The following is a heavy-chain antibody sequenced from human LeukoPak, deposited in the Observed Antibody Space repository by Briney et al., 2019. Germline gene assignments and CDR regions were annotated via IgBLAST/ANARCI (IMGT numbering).Heavy chain of an antibody. Sequence: GGSLRLSCAASGFTFSSYSMNWVRQAPGKGLEWVSSISSSSSYIYYADSVKGRFTISRDNAKNSLYLQMNSLRAEDTAVYYCARGGGRQLAVDYWGQGTLVTVSS. V-gene: IGHV3-21*01. CDR3: ARGGGRQLAVDY. D-gene: IGHD6-6*01. J-gene: IGHJ4*02. CDR2: ISSSSSYI. CDR1: GFTFSSYS.